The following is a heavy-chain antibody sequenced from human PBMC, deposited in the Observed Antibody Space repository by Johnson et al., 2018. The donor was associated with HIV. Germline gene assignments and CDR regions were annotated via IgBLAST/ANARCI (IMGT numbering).Heavy chain of an antibody. CDR1: GFTFDDYG. D-gene: IGHD3-16*01. V-gene: IGHV3-20*04. Sequence: VQLVESGGGVVRPGGSLRLSCAASGFTFDDYGMSWVRQAPGKGLEWVSGIYWNGGCTGYADSVKGRFTISRDNSKKKLYLQMGSLRAEDMAVYYCARDPLENDYIWGQGALGIWGQGTMVTVSS. J-gene: IGHJ3*02. CDR2: IYWNGGCT. CDR3: ARDPLENDYIWGQGALGI.